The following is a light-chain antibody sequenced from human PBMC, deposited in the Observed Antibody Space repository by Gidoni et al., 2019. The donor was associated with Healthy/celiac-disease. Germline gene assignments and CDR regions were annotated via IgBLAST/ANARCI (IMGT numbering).Light chain of an antibody. V-gene: IGKV4-1*01. CDR3: QQYYSTPRD. CDR2: WAS. CDR1: QSVLYSSNNKNY. J-gene: IGKJ2*01. Sequence: DIVMTQSPDSLAVSLGERATINCKSSQSVLYSSNNKNYLAWYPQKPGQPPKLLIYWASTRESGVPDRFSGSGSGTDFTLTISSLQAEDVAVYYCQQYYSTPRDFGQGTKLEIK.